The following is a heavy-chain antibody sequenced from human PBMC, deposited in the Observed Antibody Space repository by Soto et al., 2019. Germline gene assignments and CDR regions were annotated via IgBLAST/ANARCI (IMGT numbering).Heavy chain of an antibody. CDR2: INHSGST. J-gene: IGHJ6*02. V-gene: IGHV4-34*01. CDR3: ARDHMVRGVTNYYYYGMDV. D-gene: IGHD3-10*01. CDR1: GGSFSGYY. Sequence: SSETLSLTCAVYGGSFSGYYWSWIRQPPGKGLEWIGEINHSGSTNYNPSLKSRVTISVDTSKNQFSLKLSSVTAADTAVYYCARDHMVRGVTNYYYYGMDVWGQGTTVTVSS.